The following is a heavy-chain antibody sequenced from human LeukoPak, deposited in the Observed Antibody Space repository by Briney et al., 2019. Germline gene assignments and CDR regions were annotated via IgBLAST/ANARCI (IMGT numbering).Heavy chain of an antibody. D-gene: IGHD1-26*01. J-gene: IGHJ4*02. Sequence: ASVKVSCKASDYTFTSYGISWVRQAPGQGLEWMGWTSGYNGNTNYAQKLQGRVTMTTDTSTSTAYMELRSLRSDDTAVYYCARVGGYSGSYFYYFDYWGQGTLVTVSS. CDR3: ARVGGYSGSYFYYFDY. CDR2: TSGYNGNT. V-gene: IGHV1-18*01. CDR1: DYTFTSYG.